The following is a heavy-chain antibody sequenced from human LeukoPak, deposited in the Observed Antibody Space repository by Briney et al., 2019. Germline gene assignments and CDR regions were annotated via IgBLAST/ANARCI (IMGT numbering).Heavy chain of an antibody. V-gene: IGHV3-74*01. Sequence: GGSLRLSCAASESTFNYYWMHWVRQAPGKGLVWVSRISSDGSSTSYADSVKGRFTISRDNAKNTLYLQMNGLRADDTAIYYCARGTPAYSSSWSDYWGQGTLVTVSS. J-gene: IGHJ4*02. CDR2: ISSDGSST. CDR1: ESTFNYYW. D-gene: IGHD6-13*01. CDR3: ARGTPAYSSSWSDY.